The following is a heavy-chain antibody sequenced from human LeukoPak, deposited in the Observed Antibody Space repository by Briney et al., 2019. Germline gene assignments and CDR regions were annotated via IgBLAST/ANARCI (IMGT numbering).Heavy chain of an antibody. D-gene: IGHD3-10*01. V-gene: IGHV1-2*02. CDR3: ARGHYGSGSYYMN. Sequence: ASVKVSCKASGYTFTGYYMHWVRQAPGQGLEWMGWINPNSGGTNHAQKFQGRVTMTRDTSISTAYMELSRLRSDDTAVYYCARGHYGSGSYYMNWGQGTLVTVSS. CDR1: GYTFTGYY. CDR2: INPNSGGT. J-gene: IGHJ4*02.